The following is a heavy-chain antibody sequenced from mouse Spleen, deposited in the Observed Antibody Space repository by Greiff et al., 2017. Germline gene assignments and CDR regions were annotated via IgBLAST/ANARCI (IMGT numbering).Heavy chain of an antibody. J-gene: IGHJ1*01. V-gene: IGHV1-50*01. CDR3: ARGVAARGYFDV. CDR1: GYTFTSYW. CDR2: IDPSDSYT. D-gene: IGHD1-1*02. Sequence: QVQLQQPGAELVKPGASVKLSCKASGYTFTSYWMQWVKQRPGQGLEWIGEIDPSDSYTNYNQKFKGKATLTVDTSSSTAYMQLSSLTSEDSAVYYCARGVAARGYFDVWGAGTTVTVSS.